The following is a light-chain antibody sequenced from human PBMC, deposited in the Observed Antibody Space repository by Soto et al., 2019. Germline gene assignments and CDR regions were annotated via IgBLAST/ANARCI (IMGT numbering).Light chain of an antibody. CDR3: PQYISWPRT. CDR2: GAS. CDR1: QNVLSN. J-gene: IGKJ1*01. V-gene: IGKV3-15*01. Sequence: EITLTQSPGTLSVSPGESATLSCRASQNVLSNLAWYQQKPGQAPRLLIYGASTRATDIPARFSGSGSGTQFTLNIGSLQSEDFALYYCPQYISWPRTFGQGTRVEI.